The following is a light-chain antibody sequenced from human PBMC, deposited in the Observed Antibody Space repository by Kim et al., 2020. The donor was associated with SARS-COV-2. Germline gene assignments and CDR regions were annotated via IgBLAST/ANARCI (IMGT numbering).Light chain of an antibody. CDR2: VNSDGSH. CDR1: SGHSTYT. J-gene: IGLJ3*02. CDR3: QTWGTGFRM. Sequence: GASVKLTCTLSSGHSTYTIAWHQQQPEKGPRYLMKVNSDGSHSKGDGIPDRFSGSSSGAERYLTISSLQSDDEADYYCQTWGTGFRMFGGGTKLTVL. V-gene: IGLV4-69*01.